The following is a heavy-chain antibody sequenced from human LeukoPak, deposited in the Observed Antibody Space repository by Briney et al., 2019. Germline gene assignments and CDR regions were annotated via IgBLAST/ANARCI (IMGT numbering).Heavy chain of an antibody. Sequence: GASVKVSCKASGYTFTGYYMHWVRQAPGQGLEWMGWINPNSGNTGYAQKFQGRVSMTRNTSISTAYMELSSLRSEDTAVYYCARDRGSYYDYWGQGTLVTVSS. CDR3: ARDRGSYYDY. J-gene: IGHJ4*02. D-gene: IGHD1-26*01. CDR2: INPNSGNT. V-gene: IGHV1-8*02. CDR1: GYTFTGYY.